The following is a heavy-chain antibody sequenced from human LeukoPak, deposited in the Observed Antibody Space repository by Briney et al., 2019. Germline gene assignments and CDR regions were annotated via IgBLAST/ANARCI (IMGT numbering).Heavy chain of an antibody. D-gene: IGHD1-1*01. CDR3: ARAVAGTEGWFNS. CDR1: GDSVSSDSAA. CDR2: TYYRSKWYN. V-gene: IGHV6-1*01. J-gene: IGHJ5*01. Sequence: SQTLSLTCAISGDSVSSDSAAWNWIRQSPSRGFEWLGRTYYRSKWYNDYSASVKSRITINPDTSKNQFSLQLNSVTPEDTAVYYCARAVAGTEGWFNSWGQGTLVTVSS.